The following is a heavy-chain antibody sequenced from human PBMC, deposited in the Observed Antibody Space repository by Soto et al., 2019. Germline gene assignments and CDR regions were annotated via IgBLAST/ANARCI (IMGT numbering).Heavy chain of an antibody. CDR3: AREGWFGKYYFDY. D-gene: IGHD3-10*01. V-gene: IGHV3-30-3*01. J-gene: IGHJ4*02. Sequence: QVQLVESGGGVVQPGRSLRLSCAASEFTFSSYAMHWVRQAPGKGLERVAVISYDGSNKYYADSVKGRFTISRDNSKNTLYLKMNSLRAEDTAVYYCAREGWFGKYYFDYWGQGTLVTVSS. CDR1: EFTFSSYA. CDR2: ISYDGSNK.